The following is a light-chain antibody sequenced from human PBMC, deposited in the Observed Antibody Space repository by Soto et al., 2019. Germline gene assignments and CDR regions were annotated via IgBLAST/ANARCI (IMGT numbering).Light chain of an antibody. CDR2: DAL. J-gene: IGKJ5*01. Sequence: EIVLTQSPATLSLSPGERATLSCRASQSVSSYLAWYQQKPGQAPRLLIYDALNRATGIPARFSGSGSGTDVTLTISSLAPEDFAVYYCQQRSNWPRVTFGQGTRVEIK. CDR1: QSVSSY. V-gene: IGKV3-11*01. CDR3: QQRSNWPRVT.